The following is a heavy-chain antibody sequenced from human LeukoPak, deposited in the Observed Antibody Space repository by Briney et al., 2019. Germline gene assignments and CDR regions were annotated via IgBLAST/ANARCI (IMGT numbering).Heavy chain of an antibody. D-gene: IGHD1-26*01. Sequence: GGSLRLSCAASGFTFDDYAMHWVRQAPGKGLEWVSLISWDGGSTYYADSVRGRFTISRDNSKNSLYLQMNSLGAEDTALYYCAKDSLEGSTSLSIDYWGQGTLVTVSS. CDR3: AKDSLEGSTSLSIDY. CDR2: ISWDGGST. J-gene: IGHJ4*02. CDR1: GFTFDDYA. V-gene: IGHV3-43D*03.